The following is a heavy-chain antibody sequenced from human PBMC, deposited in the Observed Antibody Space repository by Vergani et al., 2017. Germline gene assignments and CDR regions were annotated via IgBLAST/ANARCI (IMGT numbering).Heavy chain of an antibody. V-gene: IGHV4-38-2*02. CDR1: GYSISGGYY. Sequence: QVQLQESGPGVVRPSGTLSLKCSVSGYSISGGYYWAWLRQTPGKGLEWIGQIYHSGVTHYNPSFKSRVTMSVAASKNQFPLELDSVTAADTAIYYCARTPPANDAPAWFAPWGRGIRVTVSS. CDR2: IYHSGVT. J-gene: IGHJ5*02. CDR3: ARTPPANDAPAWFAP. D-gene: IGHD2-15*01.